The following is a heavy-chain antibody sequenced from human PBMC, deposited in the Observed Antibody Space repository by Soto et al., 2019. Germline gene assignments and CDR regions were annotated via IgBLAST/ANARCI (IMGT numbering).Heavy chain of an antibody. CDR2: ISGSGGST. Sequence: GGSLRLSCAASGFTSSSYAMSWVRQAPGKGLEWVSAISGSGGSTHYADSVKGRFTISRDNSKNSLSLQMNSLKSEDTAVYYCARGHHAFDYWGQGTLVTVSS. CDR1: GFTSSSYA. CDR3: ARGHHAFDY. J-gene: IGHJ4*02. V-gene: IGHV3-23*01.